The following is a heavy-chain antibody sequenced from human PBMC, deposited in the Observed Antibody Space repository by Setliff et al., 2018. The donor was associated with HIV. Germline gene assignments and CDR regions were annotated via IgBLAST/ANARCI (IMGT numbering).Heavy chain of an antibody. V-gene: IGHV1-69*05. Sequence: GASVKVSCKASGGTFSSYAISWVRQAPGQGLEWMGGIIPIFGTTKYAQKFQGRVTSTTDESTSTAYMELSSLRSEDTAIYYCARDRVPYSSSPSALDPWGQGTQVTVSS. CDR3: ARDRVPYSSSPSALDP. D-gene: IGHD2-2*01. CDR2: IIPIFGTT. CDR1: GGTFSSYA. J-gene: IGHJ5*02.